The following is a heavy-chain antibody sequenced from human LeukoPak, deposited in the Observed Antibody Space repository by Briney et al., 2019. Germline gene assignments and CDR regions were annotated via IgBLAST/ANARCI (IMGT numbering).Heavy chain of an antibody. V-gene: IGHV3-48*02. D-gene: IGHD2-21*02. CDR1: GFTFSSYS. CDR3: ARDHLAYCGGDCYPDAFDI. J-gene: IGHJ3*02. CDR2: ISSSSSTI. Sequence: GGSLRLSCAASGFTFSSYSMNWVRQAPGKGLEWASYISSSSSTIYYADFVKGRFTISRDNAKNSLYLQMNSLRDEDTAVYYCARDHLAYCGGDCYPDAFDIWGQGTMVTVSS.